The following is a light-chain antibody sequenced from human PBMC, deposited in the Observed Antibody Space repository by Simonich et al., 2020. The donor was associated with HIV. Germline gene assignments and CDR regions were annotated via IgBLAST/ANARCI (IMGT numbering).Light chain of an antibody. Sequence: QSALTQPASVSGSPGQSITISCTGTSSDVGGYNYVSWYQQHPGKAPKLIIYDVNKRPSGVSNRFSGSKSGNTASLTISGLQAEDEADYYCSSYTTSSTLVFGGGTKLTVL. CDR1: SSDVGGYNY. CDR3: SSYTTSSTLV. J-gene: IGLJ3*02. CDR2: DVN. V-gene: IGLV2-14*03.